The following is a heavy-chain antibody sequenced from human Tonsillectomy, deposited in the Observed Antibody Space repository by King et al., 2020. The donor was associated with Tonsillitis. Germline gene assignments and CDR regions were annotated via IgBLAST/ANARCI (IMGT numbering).Heavy chain of an antibody. CDR3: ATDSTDLYYDTSGYWSDAFDV. V-gene: IGHV1-24*01. Sequence: QLVQSGAEVQKPGASVKVSCKVSGYTLTEFSIHWVRQAPGTGLEWMGGFDPEGGETIYAQKVQGRVTMTEDTYTDTAYMELRSLCSEDTAVYYCATDSTDLYYDTSGYWSDAFDVWGQGTMVTVSS. D-gene: IGHD3-22*01. CDR1: GYTLTEFS. CDR2: FDPEGGET. J-gene: IGHJ3*01.